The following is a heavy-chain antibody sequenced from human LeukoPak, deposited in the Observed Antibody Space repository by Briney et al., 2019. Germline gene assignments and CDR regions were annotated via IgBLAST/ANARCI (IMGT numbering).Heavy chain of an antibody. D-gene: IGHD3-22*01. J-gene: IGHJ3*01. CDR3: AKSTYYYDTFVNAFDL. Sequence: PSETLSLTCTVSGGSVSSTHYWGWIRQPPGKGLEWIGSIYYGGSTYYNASLRSRVTTSVDTSKNQFSLKLSSVTAADTAVYYCAKSTYYYDTFVNAFDLWGQGTVVTVSS. CDR2: IYYGGST. V-gene: IGHV4-39*07. CDR1: GGSVSSTHY.